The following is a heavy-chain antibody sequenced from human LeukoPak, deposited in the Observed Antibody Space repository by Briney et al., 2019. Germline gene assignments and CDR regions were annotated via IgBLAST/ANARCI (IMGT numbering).Heavy chain of an antibody. Sequence: PSESLSLTCTVSGGSFSSSSHYWGWVRQPPGKGLEWIGSMYYSGSTYYNASLRSRVTISVDTSRDQFSLKLSSVTPADTAVYYCARHFDRDGYKSNAFDIWGQGTMVTVSS. J-gene: IGHJ3*02. D-gene: IGHD5-24*01. V-gene: IGHV4-39*01. CDR3: ARHFDRDGYKSNAFDI. CDR2: MYYSGST. CDR1: GGSFSSSSHY.